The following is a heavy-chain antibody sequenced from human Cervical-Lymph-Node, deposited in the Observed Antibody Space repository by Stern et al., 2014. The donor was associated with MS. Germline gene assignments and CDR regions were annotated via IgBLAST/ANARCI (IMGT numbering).Heavy chain of an antibody. V-gene: IGHV3-72*01. Sequence: EVQLVESGGGLVQPGGSLRLSCAASGFSFSDFYMDWVRQAPGKGLEWVGRSRNEAKSYTTDYAASVKGRFTISRDDSKNSLYLQMNSLKTEDTAVYYCSRDSSGDYWGPGTLVTVSS. CDR2: SRNEAKSYTT. CDR3: SRDSSGDY. J-gene: IGHJ4*02. CDR1: GFSFSDFY.